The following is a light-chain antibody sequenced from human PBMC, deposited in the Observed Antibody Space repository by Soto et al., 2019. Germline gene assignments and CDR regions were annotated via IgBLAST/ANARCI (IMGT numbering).Light chain of an antibody. CDR3: AAWDDSLNGWV. CDR1: SSNIGSNT. V-gene: IGLV1-44*01. CDR2: SNN. J-gene: IGLJ3*02. Sequence: QSVLTQPPSASGTPGQRVTISCSGSSSNIGSNTVNWYQQLPGTAPKLLIYSNNQRHSGVPDRFSGSKSGTSASLAISGLQSEYEADYYCAAWDDSLNGWVVGGGTKLTVL.